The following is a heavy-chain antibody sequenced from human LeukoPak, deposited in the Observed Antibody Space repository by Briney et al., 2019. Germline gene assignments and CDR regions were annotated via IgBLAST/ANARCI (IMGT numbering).Heavy chain of an antibody. CDR2: IFSSGTT. J-gene: IGHJ4*02. CDR3: AREDTDYGADS. V-gene: IGHV4-61*02. D-gene: IGHD4-17*01. CDR1: GGSISGGTYY. Sequence: SETLSLTCTVSGGSISGGTYYWTWIRQPAGKGLEWIGRIFSSGTTQYNPSLQSRVIISLDTSNNQFSLRLSSVTAADTAVYYCAREDTDYGADSRGQGTLVTVSS.